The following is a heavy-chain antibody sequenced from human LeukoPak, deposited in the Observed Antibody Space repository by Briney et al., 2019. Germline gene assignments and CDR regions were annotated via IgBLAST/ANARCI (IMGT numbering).Heavy chain of an antibody. Sequence: PSETLSLTCAVYGGSFSGYYWNWIRQPPGKGLEWIGYIHYSGRTNYKSSLQSRVTISLDTSKNQFSLNLSSVTAADTGVYYCARGILSYGMDVWGQGTTVTVSS. J-gene: IGHJ6*02. CDR2: IHYSGRT. CDR3: ARGILSYGMDV. CDR1: GGSFSGYY. D-gene: IGHD2-15*01. V-gene: IGHV4-34*11.